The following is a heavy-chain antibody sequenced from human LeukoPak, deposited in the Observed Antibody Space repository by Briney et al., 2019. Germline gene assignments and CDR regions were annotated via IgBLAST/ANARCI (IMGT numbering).Heavy chain of an antibody. J-gene: IGHJ4*02. V-gene: IGHV3-7*01. CDR3: ARDRDNVAGTRGYFNY. D-gene: IGHD6-19*01. CDR1: GFTFSSYW. CDR2: IKQDGSEK. Sequence: GGSLRLSCAGSGFTFSSYWMSWVRQAPGKGLEWVANIKQDGSEKHYVDSVKGRFTISRDNAKNSLFLQMNSLRAEDTVVYYCARDRDNVAGTRGYFNYWSQGTLVTVSS.